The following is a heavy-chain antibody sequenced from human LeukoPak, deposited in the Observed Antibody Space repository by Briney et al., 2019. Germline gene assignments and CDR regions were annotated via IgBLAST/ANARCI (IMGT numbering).Heavy chain of an antibody. J-gene: IGHJ4*02. CDR3: ARGSGAYGDYGYFDY. Sequence: SETLSLTCSVSGDSMNGYYWSWIRQPPGKGLEWIGCIYYSGSTNYNPSLKSRVAISVDTSKNQFSLKLSSVTAADTAVYYCARGSGAYGDYGYFDYWGQGTLVTASS. D-gene: IGHD4-17*01. V-gene: IGHV4-59*01. CDR1: GDSMNGYY. CDR2: IYYSGST.